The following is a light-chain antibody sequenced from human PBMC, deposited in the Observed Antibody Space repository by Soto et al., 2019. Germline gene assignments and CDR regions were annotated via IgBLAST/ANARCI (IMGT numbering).Light chain of an antibody. J-gene: IGLJ1*01. CDR2: RNN. Sequence: QSVLTQPPSGSGTHGQWITISCSGSSSDIGTNYVYWYQQLPGAAPKLLIYRNNQRPSGVPDRFSGSKSGTSASLAISGLRSEDEAEYHCAGWDDSLSGFYVFGTGTKVTVL. CDR1: SSDIGTNY. CDR3: AGWDDSLSGFYV. V-gene: IGLV1-47*01.